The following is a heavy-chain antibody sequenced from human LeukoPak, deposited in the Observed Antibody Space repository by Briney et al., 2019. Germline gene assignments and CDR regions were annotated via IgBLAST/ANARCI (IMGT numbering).Heavy chain of an antibody. V-gene: IGHV4-39*01. CDR1: GGSISRSSYY. CDR3: ARLTSGHFDY. J-gene: IGHJ4*02. Sequence: SETLSLTCTVSGGSISRSSYYWGWIRQPPGKGLEWIATIYYSGSTYYNPSLKSRVTISADTSKNQFSLKLSSVTAADTAVYYCARLTSGHFDYWGQGTLVTVSS. D-gene: IGHD3-10*01. CDR2: IYYSGST.